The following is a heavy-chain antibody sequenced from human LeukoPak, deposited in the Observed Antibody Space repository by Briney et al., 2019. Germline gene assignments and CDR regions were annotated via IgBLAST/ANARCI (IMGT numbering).Heavy chain of an antibody. J-gene: IGHJ4*02. D-gene: IGHD5-24*01. CDR1: GYTFTSYY. CDR2: INPSGGST. Sequence: EASVKVSCKASGYTFTSYYMHWVRQAPGQGLEWMGIINPSGGSTSYAQKFQGRVTMTRDTSTSTVYMELSSLRSEDTAVYYCARDRGRDGYNSHHFDYWGQGTLVTVSS. V-gene: IGHV1-46*01. CDR3: ARDRGRDGYNSHHFDY.